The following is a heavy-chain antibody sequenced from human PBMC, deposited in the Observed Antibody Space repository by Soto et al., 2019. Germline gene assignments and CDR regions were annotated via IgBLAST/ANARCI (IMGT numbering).Heavy chain of an antibody. V-gene: IGHV4-34*01. CDR2: INHSGST. D-gene: IGHD3-10*01. J-gene: IGHJ4*02. CDR1: VWSFSGYY. Sequence: LSETLSLTCAVYVWSFSGYYWSWIRQPPEKGLEWIGEINHSGSTNYNPSLKSRVTISVDTSKNQFSLKLSSVTAADTAVYYCARGARGATHWGQGTLVTVSS. CDR3: ARGARGATH.